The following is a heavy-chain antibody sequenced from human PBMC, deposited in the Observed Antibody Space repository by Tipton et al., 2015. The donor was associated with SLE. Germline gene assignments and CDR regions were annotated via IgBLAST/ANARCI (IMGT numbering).Heavy chain of an antibody. Sequence: QLVQSGAEVKKPGASVKVSCKASFYSFTSYGISWVRQAPGQGLEWMGWIRPYNGDTDYAQQFQGRVTMTSDTSTSTAYMELRSLRSDDTAIYYCARVRVDTAMGVFDFWGQGTLVTVSS. D-gene: IGHD5-18*01. CDR2: IRPYNGDT. V-gene: IGHV1-18*01. CDR3: ARVRVDTAMGVFDF. CDR1: FYSFTSYG. J-gene: IGHJ4*02.